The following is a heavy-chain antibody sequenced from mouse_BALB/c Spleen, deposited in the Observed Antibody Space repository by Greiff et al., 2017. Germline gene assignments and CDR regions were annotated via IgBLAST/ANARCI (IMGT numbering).Heavy chain of an antibody. V-gene: IGHV2-2*02. CDR3: ARRWGSSYGYAMDY. D-gene: IGHD1-1*01. CDR2: IWSGGST. CDR1: GFSLTSYG. Sequence: QVHVKQSGPGLVQPSQSLSITCTASGFSLTSYGVHWVRQSPGKGLEWLGVIWSGGSTDYNAAFISRLSISKDNSKSQVFFKMNSLQANDTAIYYCARRWGSSYGYAMDYWGQGTSVTVSS. J-gene: IGHJ4*01.